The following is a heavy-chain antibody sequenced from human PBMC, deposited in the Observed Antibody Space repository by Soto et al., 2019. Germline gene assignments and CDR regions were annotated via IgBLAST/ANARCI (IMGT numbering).Heavy chain of an antibody. D-gene: IGHD1-20*01. Sequence: SETLSLTCPVSGGSICSNNYYWGWIRQPPGKGLEWIGYIYYSGSTNYNPSLKSRVTISVDTSKNQFSLKLSSVTAADTAVYYCARESITGTTEDPYYFDYWGQGTLVTSPQ. CDR1: GGSICSNNYY. CDR2: IYYSGST. V-gene: IGHV4-61*01. CDR3: ARESITGTTEDPYYFDY. J-gene: IGHJ4*02.